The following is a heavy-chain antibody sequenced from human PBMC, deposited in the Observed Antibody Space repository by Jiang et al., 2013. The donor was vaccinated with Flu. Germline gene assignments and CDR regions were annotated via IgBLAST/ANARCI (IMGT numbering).Heavy chain of an antibody. CDR1: GGAFSSYL. Sequence: GAEVKKPGSSVKVSCKASGGAFSSYLISWVRQAPGQGLEWMGGIIPILGTKKYAQKVQGRVTITADESTSTAHLELRSLRLEDTAVYPPPPPPPYCSRDGDAAKPGDNAWGQGTLVTVSS. J-gene: IGHJ5*02. CDR3: PPPPPYCSRDGDAAKPGDNA. CDR2: IIPILGTK. V-gene: IGHV1-69*01. D-gene: IGHD5-24*01.